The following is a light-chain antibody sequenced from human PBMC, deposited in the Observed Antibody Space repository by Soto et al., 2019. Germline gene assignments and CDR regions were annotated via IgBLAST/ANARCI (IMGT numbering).Light chain of an antibody. Sequence: DIQMTQSPSTLSASVEDRVTITCRASQSISSWLAWYQQKPGKAPKLLIYKASSLESGVPSRFGGSGSGTEFTLTISRLKPDDFATYYCQQYNSYPWTFGQGT. V-gene: IGKV1-5*03. CDR3: QQYNSYPWT. CDR2: KAS. J-gene: IGKJ1*01. CDR1: QSISSW.